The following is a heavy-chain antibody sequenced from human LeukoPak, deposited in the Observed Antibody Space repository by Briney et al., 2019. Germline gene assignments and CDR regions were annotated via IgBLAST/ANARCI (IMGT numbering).Heavy chain of an antibody. Sequence: GGSLRHSCAASGFTFSSYWMSWVRQAPGKGLEWVANIKQDGSEKYYVDSAKGRFTISRDNAKNSLYLQMNSLRAEDTAVYYCARDKTYYYYMDVWGKGTTVTVSS. CDR3: ARDKTYYYYMDV. CDR1: GFTFSSYW. V-gene: IGHV3-7*01. CDR2: IKQDGSEK. J-gene: IGHJ6*03.